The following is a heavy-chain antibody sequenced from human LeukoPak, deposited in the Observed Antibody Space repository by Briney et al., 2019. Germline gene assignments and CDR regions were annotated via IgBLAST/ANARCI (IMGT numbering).Heavy chain of an antibody. CDR3: ARDKGNGMDV. Sequence: GGSLRLSCAASGFTFSSYSMNWVRQAPGKGLEWVSSISSSSSYIYYADSVKGRFTISRDNAKNSLYLQMNNLRAEDTAVYYCARDKGNGMDVWGKGTTVTVSS. V-gene: IGHV3-21*01. CDR1: GFTFSSYS. CDR2: ISSSSSYI. J-gene: IGHJ6*04.